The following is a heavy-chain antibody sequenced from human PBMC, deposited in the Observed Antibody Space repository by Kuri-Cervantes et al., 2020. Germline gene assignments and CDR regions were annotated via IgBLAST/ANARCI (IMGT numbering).Heavy chain of an antibody. CDR2: IGTAGDT. CDR1: GFTFSSYD. D-gene: IGHD3-22*01. V-gene: IGHV3-13*01. CDR3: ARDVPYYYDSSGYPASIAFDI. Sequence: LKISCAASGFTFSSYDMHWVRQATGKGLEWVSAIGTAGDTYYPGSVKGRFTISRENAKNSLYLQMNSLRAGDTAVYYCARDVPYYYDSSGYPASIAFDIWGQGTMVTVSS. J-gene: IGHJ3*02.